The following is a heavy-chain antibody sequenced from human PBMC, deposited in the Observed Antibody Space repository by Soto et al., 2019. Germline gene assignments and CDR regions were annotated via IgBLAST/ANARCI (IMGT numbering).Heavy chain of an antibody. CDR2: IKPDGSET. V-gene: IGHV3-7*05. J-gene: IGHJ4*02. D-gene: IGHD6-13*01. Sequence: EVQLVESGGGLVQPGGSLRLSCAASGFSFNHYWMSWVRQAPGIGLEWVANIKPDGSETSYVDSVKGRFTISRDNAKNSLNLQMNSLRAEDTAVYSCARAGIAGPGDYWGQGTLVTVSS. CDR3: ARAGIAGPGDY. CDR1: GFSFNHYW.